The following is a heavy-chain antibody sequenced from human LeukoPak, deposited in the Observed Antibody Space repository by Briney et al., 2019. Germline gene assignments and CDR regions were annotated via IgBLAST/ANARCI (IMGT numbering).Heavy chain of an antibody. V-gene: IGHV4-61*01. CDR3: ARCPQQWLAKTFDY. D-gene: IGHD6-19*01. CDR1: GGSVSGGSYY. CDR2: FYYTGGT. J-gene: IGHJ4*02. Sequence: PSETLSLTCTVSGGSVSGGSYYWSWIRQPPGKGLEWIGYFYYTGGTNYNPSLKSRVTISVDTSKNQFSLKLSSVTAADTAVYYCARCPQQWLAKTFDYWGQGTLVTVSS.